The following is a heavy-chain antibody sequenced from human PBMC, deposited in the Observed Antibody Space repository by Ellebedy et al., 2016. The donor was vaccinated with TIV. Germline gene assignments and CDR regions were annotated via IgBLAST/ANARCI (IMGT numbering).Heavy chain of an antibody. V-gene: IGHV3-7*01. CDR1: GFTFSSYG. Sequence: GGSLRLSCAASGFTFSSYGMHWVRQAPGKGLEWVANIKQDGSEKYYVDSVKGRFTISRDNAKNSLYLQMNSLRAEDTAAYYCARGSVMVRGGQYFDYWGQGTLVTVSS. D-gene: IGHD3-10*01. J-gene: IGHJ4*02. CDR2: IKQDGSEK. CDR3: ARGSVMVRGGQYFDY.